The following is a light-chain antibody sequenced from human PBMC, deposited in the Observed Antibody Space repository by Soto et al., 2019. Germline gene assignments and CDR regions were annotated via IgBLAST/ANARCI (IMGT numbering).Light chain of an antibody. CDR1: QGIGSW. V-gene: IGKV1-12*01. CDR2: QAS. Sequence: DIQMTQSPSSVSASVGDRVTITCRASQGIGSWLAWYQQKPGKAPKLLIYQASSLQSGVPSRFSGSGSGTDFTLTISSLQPEDFGTYYCQQANSFPFIFAQGTKVDIK. J-gene: IGKJ2*01. CDR3: QQANSFPFI.